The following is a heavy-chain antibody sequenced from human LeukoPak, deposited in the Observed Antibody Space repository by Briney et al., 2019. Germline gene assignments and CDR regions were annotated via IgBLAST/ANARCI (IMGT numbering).Heavy chain of an antibody. V-gene: IGHV4-4*02. CDR2: IYHNGST. Sequence: PSGTLSLTCAVSGGSISSSNWWSWVRQPPGKGLEWIGEIYHNGSTNYNPSLKSRVTISVDKSKNQFSLKLSSVTAADTAVYYCARWRYYYDGSGLDYWGQGTLVTVSS. D-gene: IGHD3-22*01. J-gene: IGHJ4*02. CDR1: GGSISSSNW. CDR3: ARWRYYYDGSGLDY.